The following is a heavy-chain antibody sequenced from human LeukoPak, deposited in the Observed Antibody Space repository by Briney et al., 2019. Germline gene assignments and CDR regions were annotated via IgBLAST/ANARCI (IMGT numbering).Heavy chain of an antibody. J-gene: IGHJ4*02. D-gene: IGHD6-13*01. V-gene: IGHV4-34*01. CDR1: GGSFSGYY. CDR2: INHSGST. CDR3: ARRGRRGRDHSSSWYAYYFDY. Sequence: KPSETLSLTCAVYGGSFSGYYWSWIRQPPGKGLEWIGEINHSGSTNYNPSLKSRVTISVDTSKNQFSLKLSSVTAADTAVYYCARRGRRGRDHSSSWYAYYFDYWGQGTLVTVSS.